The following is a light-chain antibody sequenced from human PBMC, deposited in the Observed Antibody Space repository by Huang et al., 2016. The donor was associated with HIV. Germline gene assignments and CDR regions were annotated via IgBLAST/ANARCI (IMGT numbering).Light chain of an antibody. CDR3: QQYNSYSYT. Sequence: DIQMTQSPSTLSASVGDRVTITCRASQSISNWLAWYQQKPGKAPNLLIYKESSLKSGVPSRFSGSGSGTEFTLTISSLQPDDFATYYCQQYNSYSYTFGQGTKLEIK. CDR1: QSISNW. J-gene: IGKJ2*01. CDR2: KES. V-gene: IGKV1-5*03.